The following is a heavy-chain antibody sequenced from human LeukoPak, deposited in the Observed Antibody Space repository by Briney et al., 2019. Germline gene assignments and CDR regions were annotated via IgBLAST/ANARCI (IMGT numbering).Heavy chain of an antibody. CDR1: GFTFDDYG. CDR2: INWNGGST. J-gene: IGHJ2*01. D-gene: IGHD2-21*02. V-gene: IGHV3-20*04. CDR3: AKGKGPTANWYFDV. Sequence: GGSLRLSCAASGFTFDDYGMSWVRQAPGKGLEWVSGINWNGGSTGYADSVKGRFTISRDNAKNSLYLQMNSLRAEDTAVYYCAKGKGPTANWYFDVWGRGTLVTVSS.